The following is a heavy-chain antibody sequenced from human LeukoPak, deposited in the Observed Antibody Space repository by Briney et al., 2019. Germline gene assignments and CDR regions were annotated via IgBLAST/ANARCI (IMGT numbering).Heavy chain of an antibody. CDR3: ARERISHVDTAMASDY. CDR1: GYTFTGYY. CDR2: INPNSGGT. Sequence: GASVKVSCKASGYTFTGYYMHWVRQAPGQGLEWMGWINPNSGGTNYAQKFQGRVTMTRDTSISTAYMELSRLRSDDTAVYYCARERISHVDTAMASDYWGQGTLVTVSS. V-gene: IGHV1-2*02. J-gene: IGHJ4*02. D-gene: IGHD5-18*01.